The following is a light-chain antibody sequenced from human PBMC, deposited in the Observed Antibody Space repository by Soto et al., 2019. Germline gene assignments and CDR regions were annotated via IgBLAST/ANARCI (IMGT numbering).Light chain of an antibody. CDR1: QSISSH. Sequence: DIRMTQSPSSLSASVGDTVTITCRASQSISSHLNWYQQKPGKAPNLLMYTASNLQSGVPSRFSGSGSGTDFTLTISSLQPEDFATYYCQQSYSTPTSFGQGTRLEIK. V-gene: IGKV1-39*01. CDR2: TAS. CDR3: QQSYSTPTS. J-gene: IGKJ5*01.